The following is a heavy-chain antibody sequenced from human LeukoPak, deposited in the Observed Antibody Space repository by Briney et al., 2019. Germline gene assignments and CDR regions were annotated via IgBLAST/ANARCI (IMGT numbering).Heavy chain of an antibody. D-gene: IGHD1-26*01. CDR1: GGSISSYY. V-gene: IGHV4-59*01. CDR3: TLLQRGAVGY. J-gene: IGHJ4*02. CDR2: IYYSGNT. Sequence: PSETLSLTWTVSGGSISSYYWSWIRQPPGKGLEWIGYIYYSGNTNYNPSLKSRVTISVDTSKNQFSLKLSSVTAADTAVYYCTLLQRGAVGYWGQGTLVTVSS.